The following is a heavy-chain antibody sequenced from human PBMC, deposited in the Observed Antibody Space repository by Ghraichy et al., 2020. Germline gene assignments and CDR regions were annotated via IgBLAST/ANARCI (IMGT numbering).Heavy chain of an antibody. J-gene: IGHJ4*02. CDR1: GGSISSYY. D-gene: IGHD4-17*01. CDR2: IYYSGST. Sequence: ESLNISCTVSGGSISSYYWSWIRQPPGKGLEWIGYIYYSGSTNYNPSLKSRVTISVDTSKNQFSLKLSSVTAADTAVYYCAREGGDYGDYVIDYWGQGTRVTVSS. V-gene: IGHV4-59*01. CDR3: AREGGDYGDYVIDY.